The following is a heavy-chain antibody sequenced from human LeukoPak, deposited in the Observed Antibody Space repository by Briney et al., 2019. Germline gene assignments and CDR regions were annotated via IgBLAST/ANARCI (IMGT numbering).Heavy chain of an antibody. J-gene: IGHJ4*02. D-gene: IGHD3-3*01. CDR1: GFTFSSYA. V-gene: IGHV3-23*01. CDR2: ISGGGGST. CDR3: AKSSSGFLVWFDY. Sequence: LSGGSLRLSCAASGFTFSSYAISWVRQAPGKGLECVSHISGGGGSTYYADSVKGRFTIYRDNSKNTLYLQMNPLRGQDTAVHHCAKSSSGFLVWFDYWGQGTLVSVSS.